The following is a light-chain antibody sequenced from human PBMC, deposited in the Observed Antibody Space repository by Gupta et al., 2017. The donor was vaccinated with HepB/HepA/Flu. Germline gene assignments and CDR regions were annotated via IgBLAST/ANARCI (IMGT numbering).Light chain of an antibody. CDR1: QSVNRY. CDR2: DTS. J-gene: IGKJ4*01. CDR3: QQRDNWPLT. V-gene: IGKV3-11*01. Sequence: EIVLTQSPATLSLSPGERATLSCRASQSVNRYLAWYQQKPGQAPRLLIYDTSNRATGIPARFGGSGSGTXFTLTIXSLEPEDFSVYYCQQRDNWPLTFGXGTQVQIK.